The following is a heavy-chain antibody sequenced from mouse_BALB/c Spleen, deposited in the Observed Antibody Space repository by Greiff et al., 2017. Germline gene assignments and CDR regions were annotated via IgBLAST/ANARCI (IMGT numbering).Heavy chain of an antibody. V-gene: IGHV5-9-4*01. J-gene: IGHJ4*01. Sequence: EVKLMESGGGLVKPGGSLKLSCAASGFTFSSYAMSWVRQSPEKRLEWVAEISSGGSYTYYPDTVTGRFTISRDNAKNTLYLEMSSLRSEDTAMYYCARLLDSSGRGYAMDYWGQGTSVTVAS. D-gene: IGHD3-2*01. CDR3: ARLLDSSGRGYAMDY. CDR1: GFTFSSYA. CDR2: ISSGGSYT.